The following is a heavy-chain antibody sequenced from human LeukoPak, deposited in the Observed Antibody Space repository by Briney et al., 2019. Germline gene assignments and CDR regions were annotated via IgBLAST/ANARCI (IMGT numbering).Heavy chain of an antibody. J-gene: IGHJ4*01. V-gene: IGHV3-23*01. Sequence: GGSLRLSCAASGFTFSNSAMSWVRQAPGKGLEWVSTLSGSGITTYYADSVKGRFTISRDNSKNTLYLQMNRVRAEDTAVYYCAKGIYSSGWSYFDYWGHGTLVTVSS. CDR1: GFTFSNSA. CDR2: LSGSGITT. D-gene: IGHD6-19*01. CDR3: AKGIYSSGWSYFDY.